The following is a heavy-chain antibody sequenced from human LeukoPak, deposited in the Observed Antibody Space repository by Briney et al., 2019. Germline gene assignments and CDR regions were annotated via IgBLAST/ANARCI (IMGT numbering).Heavy chain of an antibody. CDR2: ISGSGGST. CDR3: AKGQNLYYYYGMDV. J-gene: IGHJ6*02. D-gene: IGHD1-14*01. V-gene: IGHV3-23*01. Sequence: GGSLRLSCAASGFTSSSYAMSWVRQAPGKGLEWVSAISGSGGSTYYADSVKGRFTISRDNSKNTLYLQMNSLRAEDTAVYYCAKGQNLYYYYGMDVWGQGTTVTVSS. CDR1: GFTSSSYA.